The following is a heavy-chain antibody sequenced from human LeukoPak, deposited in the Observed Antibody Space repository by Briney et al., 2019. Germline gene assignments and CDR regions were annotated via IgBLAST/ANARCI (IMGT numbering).Heavy chain of an antibody. V-gene: IGHV4-39*01. CDR3: ARFGGTYYGDFDY. CDR1: GASISSSSYY. CDR2: FYYSGST. D-gene: IGHD1-26*01. Sequence: SETLSLTCTVSGASISSSSYYWGWIRQPPGTGLEWIGSFYYSGSTYYNPSLKSRVTISVDTSRNQFSLKLSSVTAANTAAYYCARFGGTYYGDFDYWGQGTLVTVSS. J-gene: IGHJ4*02.